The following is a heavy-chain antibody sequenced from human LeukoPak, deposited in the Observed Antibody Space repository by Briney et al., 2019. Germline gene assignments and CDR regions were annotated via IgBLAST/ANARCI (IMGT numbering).Heavy chain of an antibody. D-gene: IGHD1-26*01. CDR3: ARERWELLTDLNNYFDY. CDR1: GFTFSSYA. Sequence: LGGSLRLSCAASGFTFSSYAMHWVRQAPGKGLEWVAVISYDGSNKYYADSVKGRFTISRDNSKNTLYLQMNSLRAEDTAVYYCARERWELLTDLNNYFDYWGQGTLVTVSS. V-gene: IGHV3-30-3*01. CDR2: ISYDGSNK. J-gene: IGHJ4*02.